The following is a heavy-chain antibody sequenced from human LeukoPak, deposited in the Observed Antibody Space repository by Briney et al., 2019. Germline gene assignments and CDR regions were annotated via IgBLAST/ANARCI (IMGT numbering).Heavy chain of an antibody. J-gene: IGHJ6*02. Sequence: SSETLSLTCAVYGGSFSGYYWSWIRQPAGKGLEWIGRIYTSGSTNYNPSLKSRVTMSVDTSKNQFSLKLSSVTAADTAVYYCARDLDGSYYYYYGMDVWGQGTTVTVSS. V-gene: IGHV4-4*07. D-gene: IGHD5-24*01. CDR2: IYTSGST. CDR1: GGSFSGYY. CDR3: ARDLDGSYYYYYGMDV.